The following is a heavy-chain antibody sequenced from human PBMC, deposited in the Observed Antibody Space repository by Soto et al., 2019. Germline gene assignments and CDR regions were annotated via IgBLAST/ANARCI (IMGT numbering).Heavy chain of an antibody. CDR3: AKVSRPSRISTPDFDY. CDR1: GFTLSSYS. J-gene: IGHJ4*02. Sequence: GGSLRLSCAASGFTLSSYSIHWVRQAPGKGLDWVAVISYDGNTQFYGDSVKGRFIVSRDDSRNTLYLQLNNLQAEDTAVYYCAKVSRPSRISTPDFDYWGQGTLVTVS. V-gene: IGHV3-30-3*01. CDR2: ISYDGNTQ.